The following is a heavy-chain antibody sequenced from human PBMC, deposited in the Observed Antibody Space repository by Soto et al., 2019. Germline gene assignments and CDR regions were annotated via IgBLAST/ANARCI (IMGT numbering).Heavy chain of an antibody. CDR1: GGSISSNY. V-gene: IGHV4-59*01. Sequence: SETLSLTCTVSGGSISSNYWSWIRKPPGNGLEWIRYNYYSGSTNYNHYHKNRGTISVDTSKNQFSLKLSSVTAADTAVYYCARSDGRYWGQGTLVTVS. CDR2: NYYSGST. J-gene: IGHJ4*02. CDR3: ARSDGRY.